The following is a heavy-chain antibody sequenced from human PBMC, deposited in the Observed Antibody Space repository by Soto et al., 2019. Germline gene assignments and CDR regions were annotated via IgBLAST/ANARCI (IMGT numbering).Heavy chain of an antibody. J-gene: IGHJ6*02. V-gene: IGHV1-24*01. CDR2: FDPEDVET. Sequence: VASVKVSCKVSGYTLTELSMHWVRQAPGKGLEWMGGFDPEDVETIYAQKFQGRVTMTEDTSTDTAYMGLSSLRSEDTAVYYCATDLKYSSGWYRGYYYYGMDVWGQGTTVTVSS. D-gene: IGHD6-19*01. CDR1: GYTLTELS. CDR3: ATDLKYSSGWYRGYYYYGMDV.